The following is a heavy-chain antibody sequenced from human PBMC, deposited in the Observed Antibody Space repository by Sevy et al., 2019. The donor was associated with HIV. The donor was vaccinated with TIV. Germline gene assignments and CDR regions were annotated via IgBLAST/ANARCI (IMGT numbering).Heavy chain of an antibody. D-gene: IGHD3-22*01. V-gene: IGHV3-74*01. CDR2: INSDGSST. CDR3: ASVDYDSSDC. Sequence: GVSLRLSCAASGFTFSSYWMHWVRQAPGKGLVWVSRINSDGSSTSYADSVKGRFTISRDNAKNTLYLQMSSLRAEDTAVYYCASVDYDSSDCWGQGTLVTVSS. CDR1: GFTFSSYW. J-gene: IGHJ4*02.